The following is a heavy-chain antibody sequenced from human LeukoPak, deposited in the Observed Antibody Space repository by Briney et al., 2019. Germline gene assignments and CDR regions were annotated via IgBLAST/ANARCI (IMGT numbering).Heavy chain of an antibody. CDR2: ISYDGSNK. Sequence: PGRSLRLSCAASGFTFSSYAMHWVRQAPGKGLEWVAVISYDGSNKYYADSVKGRFTISRDNSKNTLYLQMNSPRAEDTAVYYCAREITVTYYFDYWGQGTLVTVSS. CDR3: AREITVTYYFDY. D-gene: IGHD4-11*01. V-gene: IGHV3-30-3*01. J-gene: IGHJ4*02. CDR1: GFTFSSYA.